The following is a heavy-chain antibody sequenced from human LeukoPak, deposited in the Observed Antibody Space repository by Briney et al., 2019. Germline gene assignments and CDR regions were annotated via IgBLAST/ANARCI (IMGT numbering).Heavy chain of an antibody. CDR2: INPNSGGT. V-gene: IGHV1-2*02. D-gene: IGHD1-26*01. Sequence: ASVKVSCKASGYTFTGYYMHWVRQAPGQGLEWMGWINPNSGGTNYAQKFQGRVTMTRDTSISPAYMELSRLRSDDTAVYYCAREIVGATHGNWFDPWGQGTLVTVSS. J-gene: IGHJ5*02. CDR1: GYTFTGYY. CDR3: AREIVGATHGNWFDP.